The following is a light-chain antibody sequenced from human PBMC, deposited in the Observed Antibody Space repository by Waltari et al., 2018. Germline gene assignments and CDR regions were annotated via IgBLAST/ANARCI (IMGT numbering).Light chain of an antibody. CDR1: SSDVGNHTL. CDR2: EVT. Sequence: QSGLAQPASASGPSGQPTTITCTGTSSDVGNHTLASWYQQRPGKAPTLLIYEVTKRPPGTSDRFAASKSGNTASLSISGLQAQEDEADYYCCSDVGRSTYVFGTGTKVTV. J-gene: IGLJ1*01. CDR3: CSDVGRSTYV. V-gene: IGLV2-23*02.